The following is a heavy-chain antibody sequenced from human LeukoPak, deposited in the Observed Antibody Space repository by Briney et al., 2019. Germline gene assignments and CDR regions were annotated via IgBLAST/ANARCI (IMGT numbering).Heavy chain of an antibody. V-gene: IGHV4-59*01. D-gene: IGHD3-3*01. CDR1: GGSISSYY. Sequence: SETLSLTCTVSGGSISSYYWSWIRQPPGKGLEWIGYIYYSGSTNYNPSLKSRVTISVDTSKNQFSLKLSSVTAADTAVYHCARGLWSGYYANYYYYGMDVWGQGTTVTVSS. CDR2: IYYSGST. CDR3: ARGLWSGYYANYYYYGMDV. J-gene: IGHJ6*02.